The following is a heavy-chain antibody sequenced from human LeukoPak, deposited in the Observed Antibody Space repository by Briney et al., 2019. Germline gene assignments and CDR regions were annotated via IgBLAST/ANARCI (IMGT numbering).Heavy chain of an antibody. CDR3: AREGGGSFRYFDY. J-gene: IGHJ4*02. CDR1: GFTFSSYG. V-gene: IGHV3-33*01. Sequence: PGRSLRLSCAASGFTFSSYGIHWVRQAPGKGLEWVAVIRYDGNNKYYSDSVRGRFTISRDNSKNTLYLQMNSLRVEDTAAYYCAREGGGSFRYFDYWGQGTLVTVSS. D-gene: IGHD1-26*01. CDR2: IRYDGNNK.